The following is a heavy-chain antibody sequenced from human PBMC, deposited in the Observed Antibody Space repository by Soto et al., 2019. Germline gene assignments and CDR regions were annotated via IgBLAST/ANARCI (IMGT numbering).Heavy chain of an antibody. CDR1: SGPDRSHN. V-gene: IGHV4-59*08. CDR2: VYYTGDT. J-gene: IGHJ6*02. Sequence: QVQLQQSGPRLVKPSETLSLTCTVSSGPDRSHNWGWIRQPPGRGLEWIGYVYYTGDTAYNPSLRSRVTIPADKSTNDSPLTLNSVTAADKAVYYCVRQGIDYLHGLVDVWGQGTTVSVSS. D-gene: IGHD4-17*01. CDR3: VRQGIDYLHGLVDV.